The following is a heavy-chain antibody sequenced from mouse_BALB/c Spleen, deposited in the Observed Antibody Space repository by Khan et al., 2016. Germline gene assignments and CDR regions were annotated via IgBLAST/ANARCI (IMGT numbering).Heavy chain of an antibody. D-gene: IGHD1-1*01. J-gene: IGHJ4*01. CDR3: ARQLDGSSSHNTIDY. CDR2: ISSGGSYT. Sequence: EVELVESGGDLVKPGGSLNLSCAASGFTFSNYAMSWVRQTPDKRLEWVATISSGGSYTYYPDSVKGRVTISRDNANNTLELQMSSLKSENTASDYWARQLDGSSSHNTIDYWGQGTAVTVSS. V-gene: IGHV5-6*01. CDR1: GFTFSNYA.